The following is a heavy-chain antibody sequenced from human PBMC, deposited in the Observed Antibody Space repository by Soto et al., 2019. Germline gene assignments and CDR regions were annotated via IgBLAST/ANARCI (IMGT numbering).Heavy chain of an antibody. CDR3: AKEARLRLGELAFPLHYFDY. D-gene: IGHD3-16*02. CDR2: ISGSGGST. V-gene: IGHV3-23*01. CDR1: GFTFSSYA. J-gene: IGHJ4*02. Sequence: PGGSLRVSCAASGFTFSSYAMSWVRQAPWKGLEWVSAISGSGGSTYYADSVKGRFTISRDNSKNTLYLQMNSLRAEDTAVYYCAKEARLRLGELAFPLHYFDYRGQGTLVTVSS.